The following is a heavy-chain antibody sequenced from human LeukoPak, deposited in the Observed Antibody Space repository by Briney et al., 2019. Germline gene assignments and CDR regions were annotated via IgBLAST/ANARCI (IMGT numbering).Heavy chain of an antibody. CDR2: INPNSGGT. CDR3: ATSSGYCVGYIQY. V-gene: IGHV1-2*02. CDR1: GYTFTAYY. D-gene: IGHD3-22*01. J-gene: IGHJ1*01. Sequence: EASVKVSCKASGYTFTAYYIHWVRQAPGQGLEWMGWINPNSGGTKYAQEFQGRVTMTRDTSISTAYMELRSDDTAVYYCATSSGYCVGYIQYWGQGTLVTVSS.